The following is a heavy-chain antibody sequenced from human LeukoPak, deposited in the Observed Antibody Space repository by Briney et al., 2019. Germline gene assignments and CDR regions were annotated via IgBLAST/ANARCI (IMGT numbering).Heavy chain of an antibody. CDR1: GGSISSYY. D-gene: IGHD1-26*01. Sequence: SETLSLTCTVSGGSISSYYWSWIRQPPGKGLEWIGYINYSGSTSYNPSLQSRVTISVDTSKNQFSLKRRSVTAADTAVYYCSRLNVGNWGEGTLVTVSS. J-gene: IGHJ4*02. CDR3: SRLNVGN. CDR2: INYSGST. V-gene: IGHV4-59*08.